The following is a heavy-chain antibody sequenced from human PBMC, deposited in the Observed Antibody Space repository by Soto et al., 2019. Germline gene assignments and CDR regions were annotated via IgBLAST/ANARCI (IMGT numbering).Heavy chain of an antibody. Sequence: GGSLRLSCAASGFTFSSYAMHWVRQAPGKGLEWVAVISYDGSNKYYADSVKGRFTISRDNSKNTLYLQMNSLRAEDTAVYYCARVEYYDFWSGYYQDFDYWGQGT. D-gene: IGHD3-3*01. CDR2: ISYDGSNK. J-gene: IGHJ4*02. CDR3: ARVEYYDFWSGYYQDFDY. V-gene: IGHV3-30-3*01. CDR1: GFTFSSYA.